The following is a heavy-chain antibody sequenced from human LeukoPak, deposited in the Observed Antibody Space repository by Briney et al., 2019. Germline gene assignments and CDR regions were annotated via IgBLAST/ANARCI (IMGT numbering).Heavy chain of an antibody. J-gene: IGHJ6*02. D-gene: IGHD1-1*01. V-gene: IGHV3-30*18. Sequence: PGGSLRLSCAASGFTFSSYGMHWVRQAPGKGLEWVAVISYDGSNKYYADSVKGRFTISRDNSKNTLYLQMNSLRAEDTAVYYCAKEYKPRTSYYGMDVWGQGTTVTVSS. CDR3: AKEYKPRTSYYGMDV. CDR2: ISYDGSNK. CDR1: GFTFSSYG.